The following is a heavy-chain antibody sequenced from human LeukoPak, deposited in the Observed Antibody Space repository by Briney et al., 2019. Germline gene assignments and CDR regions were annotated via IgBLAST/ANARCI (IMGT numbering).Heavy chain of an antibody. Sequence: ASVKVSCKASGYTFTNYDINWARQASGQGLDWMGWMNPNSGNTGYAQKFQGRVTMTRNTSISTAYMELSSLSSEDTAVYYCARGPGCISTSCPYYFDYWGKGTLVTVSS. J-gene: IGHJ4*02. D-gene: IGHD2-2*01. V-gene: IGHV1-8*01. CDR2: MNPNSGNT. CDR1: GYTFTNYD. CDR3: ARGPGCISTSCPYYFDY.